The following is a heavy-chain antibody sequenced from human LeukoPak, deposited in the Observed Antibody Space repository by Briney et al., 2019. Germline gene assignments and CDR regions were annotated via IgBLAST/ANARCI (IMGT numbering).Heavy chain of an antibody. D-gene: IGHD3-16*01. Sequence: SQTLSLTCAISGDSFSSNSATWNWIRQSPSRGLEWLGRTYYRPKWYNDYAVSVKSRITINPDTSKNPFSLQLNSVTPEDTAVYYCARGGGHPLNWFDPWGQGTLVTVSS. V-gene: IGHV6-1*01. CDR2: TYYRPKWYN. CDR3: ARGGGHPLNWFDP. J-gene: IGHJ5*02. CDR1: GDSFSSNSAT.